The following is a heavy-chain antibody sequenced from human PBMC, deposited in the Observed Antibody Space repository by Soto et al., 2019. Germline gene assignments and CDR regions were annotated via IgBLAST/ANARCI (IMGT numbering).Heavy chain of an antibody. D-gene: IGHD5-18*01. J-gene: IGHJ4*02. CDR2: IIPILGIA. CDR3: APLCPGDAAMVS. Sequence: QVQLVQSGAEVKKPGSSVKVSCKASGGTFSSYTISWVRQAPGQGLEWMGRIIPILGIANYAQKFQGRVTITADKSTSTAYMELSSLRSEDTAVYYCAPLCPGDAAMVSWGQGTMVTVSS. V-gene: IGHV1-69*02. CDR1: GGTFSSYT.